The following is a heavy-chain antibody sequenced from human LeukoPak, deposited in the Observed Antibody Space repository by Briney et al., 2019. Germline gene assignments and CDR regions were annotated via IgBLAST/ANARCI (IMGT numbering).Heavy chain of an antibody. D-gene: IGHD6-13*01. J-gene: IGHJ5*02. CDR2: ISWNSGSI. V-gene: IGHV3-9*01. CDR1: GFTFDDYA. Sequence: GGSLRLSCAASGFTFDDYAMHSVRQAPGKGLGWVSGISWNSGSIGYADSVKGRFTISRDNAKNSLYLQMNSLRAEDTALYYCAKGGESSSWYNWFDPWGQGTLVTVSS. CDR3: AKGGESSSWYNWFDP.